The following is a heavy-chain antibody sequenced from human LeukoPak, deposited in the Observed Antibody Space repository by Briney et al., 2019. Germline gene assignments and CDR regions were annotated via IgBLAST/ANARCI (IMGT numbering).Heavy chain of an antibody. D-gene: IGHD3-16*02. Sequence: GRSLRLSCTASGFTFGDYAMSWVRQAPGKGLEWVGFIRSKAYGGTTEYAASVKGRFTISRHDSKSIAYLQMNSLKTEDTAVYYCTRDPGAYDCVWGSYRFYYYYYGMDVWGKGTTVTVSS. CDR2: IRSKAYGGTT. J-gene: IGHJ6*04. CDR1: GFTFGDYA. V-gene: IGHV3-49*04. CDR3: TRDPGAYDCVWGSYRFYYYYYGMDV.